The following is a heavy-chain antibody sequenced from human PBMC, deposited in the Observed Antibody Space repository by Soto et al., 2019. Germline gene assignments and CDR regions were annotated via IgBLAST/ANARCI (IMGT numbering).Heavy chain of an antibody. D-gene: IGHD2-2*01. Sequence: PGESLKISCKGSGYSFSSYWIGWVRQMPGKGLEWMGIIYPGDSDTRYSPSFQGQVTISADKSISTAYLQWSSLKASDTAMYYCARDSRYQLLPRRGGDAFDIWGQGTMVTVS. CDR1: GYSFSSYW. CDR2: IYPGDSDT. V-gene: IGHV5-51*01. CDR3: ARDSRYQLLPRRGGDAFDI. J-gene: IGHJ3*02.